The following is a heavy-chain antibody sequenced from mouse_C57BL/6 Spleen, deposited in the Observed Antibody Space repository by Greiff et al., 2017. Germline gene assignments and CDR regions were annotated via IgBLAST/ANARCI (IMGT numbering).Heavy chain of an antibody. CDR1: GYSFTGYY. CDR3: ARGSYYDYDVAY. CDR2: INPSTGGT. D-gene: IGHD2-4*01. Sequence: VQLQQSGPELVKPGASVKISCKASGYSFTGYYMNWVKQSPEKSLEWIGEINPSTGGTTYNQKFKAKATLTVDKSSSTAYMQLKSLTSEDSAVYYCARGSYYDYDVAYWGQGTLVTVSA. V-gene: IGHV1-42*01. J-gene: IGHJ3*01.